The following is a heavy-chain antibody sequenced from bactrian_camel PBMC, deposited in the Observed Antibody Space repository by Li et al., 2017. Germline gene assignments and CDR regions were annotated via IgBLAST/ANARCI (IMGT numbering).Heavy chain of an antibody. CDR3: AAGVAGSAWWARCSGALADFPF. D-gene: IGHD6*01. Sequence: VAGMYSMGGNRYYADSVKGRFTISKDNVKHTLYLQMNNLKLEDTAVYRCAAGVAGSAWWARCSGALADFPFWGQGTQVTVS. CDR2: MYSMGGNR. V-gene: IGHV3-2*01. J-gene: IGHJ6*01.